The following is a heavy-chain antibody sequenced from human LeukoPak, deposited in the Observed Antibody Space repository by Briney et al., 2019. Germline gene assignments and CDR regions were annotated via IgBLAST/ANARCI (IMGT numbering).Heavy chain of an antibody. V-gene: IGHV3-7*01. D-gene: IGHD4-11*01. CDR3: AREDHSNYNF. CDR1: GFTFNTYW. CDR2: IKQDGTEK. Sequence: PGGSLRLSCAASGFTFNTYWMAWVRQAPGKRLEWVASIKQDGTEKYYVDSVKGRFTISKDNAKNSLYLQMNSLRAEDTAMYYCAREDHSNYNFWGQGTLVTVSS. J-gene: IGHJ4*02.